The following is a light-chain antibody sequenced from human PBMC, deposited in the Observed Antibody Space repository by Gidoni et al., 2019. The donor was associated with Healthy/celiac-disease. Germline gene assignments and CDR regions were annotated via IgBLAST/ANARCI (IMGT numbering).Light chain of an antibody. CDR1: QSISSW. J-gene: IGKJ1*01. Sequence: DIQMTQSPSTLSASVGDRVTITCRASQSISSWLAWYQQKPGKAPKLLIYTASSLESGVPSRFSGSGSGTEFTLTISSLQPDDFATCYCQQYNSYPWTFGQXTKVEIK. V-gene: IGKV1-5*03. CDR3: QQYNSYPWT. CDR2: TAS.